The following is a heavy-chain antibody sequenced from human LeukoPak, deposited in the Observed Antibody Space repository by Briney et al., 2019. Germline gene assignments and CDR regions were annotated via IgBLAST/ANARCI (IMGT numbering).Heavy chain of an antibody. Sequence: PGGSLRLSCAASGFTFSSYSMNWVRQAPGKGLEWVSSISSSSSYIYYADSVKGRFTISRDNAKNSLYLQMNSLRAEDTAVYYCAALNYCSSTSCYAGRIQGWFDPWGQGTLVTVSS. D-gene: IGHD2-2*01. J-gene: IGHJ5*02. CDR3: AALNYCSSTSCYAGRIQGWFDP. CDR1: GFTFSSYS. V-gene: IGHV3-21*01. CDR2: ISSSSSYI.